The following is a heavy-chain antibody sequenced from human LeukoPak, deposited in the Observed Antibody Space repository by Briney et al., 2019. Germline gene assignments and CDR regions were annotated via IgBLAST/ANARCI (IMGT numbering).Heavy chain of an antibody. CDR1: GESLSKYY. CDR2: INHRGST. J-gene: IGHJ4*02. V-gene: IGHV4-34*01. D-gene: IGHD1-26*01. Sequence: SETLSLTCAVYGESLSKYYCTWIRQSPGMGLEWIGEINHRGSTNLNPSLKSRVTLSVDTSKHQFSLKLTSVTAADAAVYYCASSVGSTDYWGQGTLVTVSS. CDR3: ASSVGSTDY.